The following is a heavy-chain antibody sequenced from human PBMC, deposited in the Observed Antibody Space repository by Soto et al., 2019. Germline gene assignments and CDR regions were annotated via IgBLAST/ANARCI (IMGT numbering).Heavy chain of an antibody. D-gene: IGHD1-1*01. CDR3: VKAGTMTGTGTTPRSFDI. CDR2: ISFDGSNQ. CDR1: GFMFNAYG. J-gene: IGHJ3*02. V-gene: IGHV3-30*18. Sequence: GGSLRLSCAASGFMFNAYGMHWVRQAPGKGLEWVAVISFDGSNQYYEESVKGRFTISRDNSMDTVYLQMHSLRAEDTAVYFCVKAGTMTGTGTTPRSFDIWRRGTMVTVSS.